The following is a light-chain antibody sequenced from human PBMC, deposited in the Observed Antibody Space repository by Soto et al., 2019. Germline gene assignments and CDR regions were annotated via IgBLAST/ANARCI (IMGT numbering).Light chain of an antibody. J-gene: IGLJ3*02. CDR1: SSDVGAFNS. CDR3: SSYTSRNNWV. CDR2: DVT. Sequence: QSALTQPASVSGSPGQSITISCTGSSSDVGAFNSVSWYQQHPGKAPKLIIHDVTNRPSGVSNRFSASKSGNTASLTISGLQDEDEADYYCSSYTSRNNWVFGGGTKLTVL. V-gene: IGLV2-14*03.